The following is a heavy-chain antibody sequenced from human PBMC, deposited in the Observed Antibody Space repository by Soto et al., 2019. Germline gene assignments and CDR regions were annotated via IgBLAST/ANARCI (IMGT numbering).Heavy chain of an antibody. J-gene: IGHJ6*02. D-gene: IGHD6-25*01. V-gene: IGHV2-5*01. CDR2: IYSNDDK. CDR1: GFSLSSSGVG. CDR3: ARSSGYHYYYGIDV. Sequence: SGPTLVNPTQTLTLTCTFSGFSLSSSGVGVEWVRQPPGKALEWLALIYSNDDKRYSPSVKSRLTITKDTSKNQVVLTMSNMDPVDTATYYCARSSGYHYYYGIDVWGQGTTVTVSS.